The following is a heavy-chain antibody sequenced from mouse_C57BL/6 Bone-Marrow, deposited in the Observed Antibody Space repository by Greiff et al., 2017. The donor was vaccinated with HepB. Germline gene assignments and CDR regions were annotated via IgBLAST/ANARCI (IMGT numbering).Heavy chain of an antibody. CDR3: ARREFDYYGSSYGFDY. D-gene: IGHD1-1*01. Sequence: VQLQQSDAELVKPGASVKISCKVSGYTFTDHTIHWMKQRPEQGLEWIGYIYPRDGSTKYNEKFKGKATLTADKSSSTAYMQLNSLTSEDSAVYFCARREFDYYGSSYGFDYWGQGTTLTVSS. V-gene: IGHV1-78*01. CDR1: GYTFTDHT. J-gene: IGHJ2*01. CDR2: IYPRDGST.